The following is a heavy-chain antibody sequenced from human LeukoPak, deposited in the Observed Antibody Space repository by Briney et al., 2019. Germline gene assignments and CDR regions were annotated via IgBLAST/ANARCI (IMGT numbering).Heavy chain of an antibody. CDR1: GGSDSSVDYY. Sequence: SDTLSLTCTVSGGSDSSVDYYWSWIRQLPGKGPEWIGYIYYSGSTYYNPSLKSRLTISVDTSKNQFSLKLSSVTAADTAVYYCARRRGNTSGFQGYYFDYWGQGTLVTVSS. J-gene: IGHJ4*02. V-gene: IGHV4-31*03. CDR2: IYYSGST. CDR3: ARRRGNTSGFQGYYFDY. D-gene: IGHD6-19*01.